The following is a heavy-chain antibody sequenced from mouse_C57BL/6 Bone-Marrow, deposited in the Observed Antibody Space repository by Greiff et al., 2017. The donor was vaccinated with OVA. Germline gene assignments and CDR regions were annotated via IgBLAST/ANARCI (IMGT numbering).Heavy chain of an antibody. CDR3: ARHGGSTFFDY. Sequence: VMVGEDGGDVGKIGGYLKLYWAVYGLTFSRYGMSWVRQTPDKRLEWVAIISSGGSYTYYPDSVKGRFTISRDNAKNTLYLQMSSLKSEDTAMYYCARHGGSTFFDYWGQGTTLTVSS. CDR2: ISSGGSYT. J-gene: IGHJ2*01. D-gene: IGHD1-1*01. CDR1: GLTFSRYG. V-gene: IGHV5-6*01.